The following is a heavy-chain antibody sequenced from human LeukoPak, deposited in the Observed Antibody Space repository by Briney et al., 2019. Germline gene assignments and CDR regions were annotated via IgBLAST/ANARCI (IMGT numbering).Heavy chain of an antibody. CDR3: AKERWYTSGLRSLDY. J-gene: IGHJ4*02. CDR2: ISGSGGST. D-gene: IGHD6-19*01. CDR1: GFTFRNYA. Sequence: GSLRLSCAASGFTFRNYAMSRVRQVPGKGLEWVSTISGSGGSTYYADSLKGRFTISRDNSKNTLSLQTNSLRAEDTAVYYCAKERWYTSGLRSLDYWGQGALVTVST. V-gene: IGHV3-23*01.